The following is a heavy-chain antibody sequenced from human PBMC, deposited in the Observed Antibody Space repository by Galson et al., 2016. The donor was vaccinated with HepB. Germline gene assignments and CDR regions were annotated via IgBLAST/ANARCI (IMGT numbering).Heavy chain of an antibody. CDR3: ARATTLTRDDFWSGYKLEWGMDV. CDR1: GHSLTRHY. J-gene: IGHJ6*02. Sequence: SCKESGHSLTRHYLHWVRQAPGQGLEWMGIIVPSGGGTNYAQKFQGRVTMNRDTATSTVYMELSSLSSEDTVVYYCARATTLTRDDFWSGYKLEWGMDVWGQGTTVTVS. CDR2: IVPSGGGT. V-gene: IGHV1-46*01. D-gene: IGHD3-3*01.